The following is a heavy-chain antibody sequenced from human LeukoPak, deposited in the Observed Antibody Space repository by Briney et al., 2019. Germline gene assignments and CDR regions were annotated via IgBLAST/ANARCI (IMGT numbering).Heavy chain of an antibody. CDR2: INPNSGGT. Sequence: ASVKVSCKASGYTFTGYYMHWVRQAPGQGLEWMGWINPNSGGTNYAQKFQGRVTMTRDTSISTAYMELSRLRPDDTAVYYCAREGLAAAGTNYYYYMDVWGKGTTVTVSS. V-gene: IGHV1-2*02. CDR1: GYTFTGYY. D-gene: IGHD6-13*01. J-gene: IGHJ6*03. CDR3: AREGLAAAGTNYYYYMDV.